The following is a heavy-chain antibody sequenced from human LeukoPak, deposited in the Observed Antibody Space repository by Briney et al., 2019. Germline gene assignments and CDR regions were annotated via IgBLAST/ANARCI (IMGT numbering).Heavy chain of an antibody. V-gene: IGHV3-23*01. D-gene: IGHD2-15*01. Sequence: GGSLRLSCAASGFTFSSYAMSWVRQAPGKGLEWVSAISGSGGSTYYADSVKGRFTISRDNSKNTLYLQMNSLRAEDTAVYYCAKIEGLVGYCSGGSCAASPWGAFDIWGQGTMVTVSS. CDR1: GFTFSSYA. CDR2: ISGSGGST. CDR3: AKIEGLVGYCSGGSCAASPWGAFDI. J-gene: IGHJ3*02.